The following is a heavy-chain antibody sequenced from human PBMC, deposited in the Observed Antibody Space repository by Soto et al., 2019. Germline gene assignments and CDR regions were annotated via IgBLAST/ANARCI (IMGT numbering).Heavy chain of an antibody. CDR1: GGSISSYY. CDR3: ASVLRAAAGNWFDP. J-gene: IGHJ5*02. CDR2: IFYSGST. V-gene: IGHV4-59*01. D-gene: IGHD6-13*01. Sequence: SETLSLTCTVSGGSISSYYWSWIRQPPGKGLEWIGYIFYSGSTNYNPSLKSRVTISVDTSKNQFSLKLSSVTAADTAVYYCASVLRAAAGNWFDPWGQGTLVTVSS.